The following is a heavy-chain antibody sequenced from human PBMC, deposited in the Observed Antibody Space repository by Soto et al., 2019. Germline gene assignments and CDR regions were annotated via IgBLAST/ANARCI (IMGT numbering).Heavy chain of an antibody. CDR2: IYHSGST. Sequence: SETLSLTCAVSGGSISSGGYSWSWIRQPPGKGREWIGYIYHSGSTYYNPSLKSRVTISVDRSKNQFSLKLSSVTAADTAVYYCARERLGELSLPFYAWGKGTLVTVSS. D-gene: IGHD3-16*02. CDR1: GGSISSGGYS. V-gene: IGHV4-30-2*01. J-gene: IGHJ5*02. CDR3: ARERLGELSLPFYA.